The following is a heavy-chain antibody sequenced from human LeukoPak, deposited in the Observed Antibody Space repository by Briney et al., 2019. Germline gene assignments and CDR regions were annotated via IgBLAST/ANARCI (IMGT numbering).Heavy chain of an antibody. Sequence: GGSLRLSCVPSGFTFSTYWMSWVRQAPGKGLEWVANIKENGSEKYYVDSVKGRFTISRDNAKNSLYLQMNSLRAEDTAVYYCARGDSSSAGYWGQGTLVTVSS. CDR3: ARGDSSSAGY. CDR1: GFTFSTYW. CDR2: IKENGSEK. V-gene: IGHV3-7*01. D-gene: IGHD6-6*01. J-gene: IGHJ4*02.